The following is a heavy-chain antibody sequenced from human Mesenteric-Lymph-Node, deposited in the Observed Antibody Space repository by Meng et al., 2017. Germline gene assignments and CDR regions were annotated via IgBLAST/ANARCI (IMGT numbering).Heavy chain of an antibody. V-gene: IGHV4-30-4*08. Sequence: QGQLPEPGPGLVNPSQTLSLTCTVSGGSISSGDYYWSWIPQPPGKGLEWIGCIYSSGSTYYNPYLKGRVTISVDTSKNQFSLNLNSVTAVDTAVYYCARNVPGTSAYYDWGQGTLVTVSS. CDR2: IYSSGST. J-gene: IGHJ4*02. CDR3: ARNVPGTSAYYD. CDR1: GGSISSGDYY. D-gene: IGHD3-22*01.